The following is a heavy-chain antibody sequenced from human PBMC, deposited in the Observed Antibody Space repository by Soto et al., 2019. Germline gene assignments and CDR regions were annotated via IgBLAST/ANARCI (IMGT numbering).Heavy chain of an antibody. CDR2: ISGNGAGT. CDR3: AKDTVGGYSFWSGYYSDGLDV. D-gene: IGHD3-3*01. CDR1: GFTFDSYA. V-gene: IGHV3-23*01. Sequence: EVKLLESGGGLAQPGGSLRLSCVGSGFTFDSYAISWVRQAPGKGLQWISAISGNGAGTDYAHSVKGRFTISRDNYKNKVHLQMNILRAEDTALYYSAKDTVGGYSFWSGYYSDGLDVWGQGTMVTVSS. J-gene: IGHJ3*01.